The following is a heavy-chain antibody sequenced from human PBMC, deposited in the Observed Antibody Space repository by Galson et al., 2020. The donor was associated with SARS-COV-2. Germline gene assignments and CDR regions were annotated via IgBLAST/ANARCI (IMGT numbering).Heavy chain of an antibody. CDR1: GGSISSSSYY. Sequence: ASETLSLTCTVSGGSISSSSYYWGWIRQPPGKGLEWIGSIYYSGSTYYNPSLKSRVTISVDTSKNQFSLKLSSVTAADTAVYYCAGEVVGATKDYYYYGMDVWGQGTTVTVSS. CDR3: AGEVVGATKDYYYYGMDV. CDR2: IYYSGST. D-gene: IGHD1-26*01. V-gene: IGHV4-39*07. J-gene: IGHJ6*02.